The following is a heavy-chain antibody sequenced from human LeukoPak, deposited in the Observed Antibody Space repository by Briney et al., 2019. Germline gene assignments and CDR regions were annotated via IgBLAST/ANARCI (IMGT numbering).Heavy chain of an antibody. D-gene: IGHD2/OR15-2a*01. Sequence: GGSLRLSCAASGFTFSSYWMSWVRQAPGKGLEWVANIKQDGSEKYYVDSVKGRFTISRDNARNSLYLQMDSLRVEDTAFYYCARDLAFSRLDYWGQGVLVTVSS. V-gene: IGHV3-7*01. CDR2: IKQDGSEK. CDR3: ARDLAFSRLDY. J-gene: IGHJ4*02. CDR1: GFTFSSYW.